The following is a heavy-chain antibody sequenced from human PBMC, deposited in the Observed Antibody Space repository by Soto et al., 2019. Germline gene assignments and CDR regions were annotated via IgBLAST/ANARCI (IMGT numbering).Heavy chain of an antibody. D-gene: IGHD1-26*01. Sequence: PGGSLRLSCASSGFTFSSYAMSWVRQAPGKGLEWVSAISGSGGSTYYPDSVKRRSTISRDNSKNTLYPQMNSLRAEDTAVYYCAKGRSRSFVLFDPWGQGTLVTVSS. CDR3: AKGRSRSFVLFDP. CDR1: GFTFSSYA. V-gene: IGHV3-23*01. CDR2: ISGSGGST. J-gene: IGHJ5*02.